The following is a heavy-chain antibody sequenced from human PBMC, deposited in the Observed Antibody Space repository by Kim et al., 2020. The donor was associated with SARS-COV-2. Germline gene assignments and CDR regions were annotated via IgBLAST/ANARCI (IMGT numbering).Heavy chain of an antibody. D-gene: IGHD3-10*01. Sequence: SETLSLTCTVSGASIGSHGYFWAWIRQPPGRGLEWIGSLSYSGRRYYNPSLERRITTSLDTSKTQFSLRLTFVTAADTAAYHCARLFAFTGSYTAYYFD. V-gene: IGHV4-39*01. CDR2: LSYSGRR. J-gene: IGHJ4*01. CDR1: GASIGSHGYF. CDR3: ARLFAFTGSYTAYYFD.